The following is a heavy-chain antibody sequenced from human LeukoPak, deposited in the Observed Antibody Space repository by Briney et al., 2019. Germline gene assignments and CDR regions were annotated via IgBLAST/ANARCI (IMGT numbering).Heavy chain of an antibody. V-gene: IGHV1-8*01. Sequence: GASVKVSCKASGYTFTSYDINWVRQATGQGLEWMGWMNPNSGNTGYAQKFQGRVTMTRNTSISTAYMELRSLRSDDTAVYYCARDRAAAGTFGQIDYWGQGTLVTVSS. J-gene: IGHJ4*02. CDR1: GYTFTSYD. D-gene: IGHD6-13*01. CDR2: MNPNSGNT. CDR3: ARDRAAAGTFGQIDY.